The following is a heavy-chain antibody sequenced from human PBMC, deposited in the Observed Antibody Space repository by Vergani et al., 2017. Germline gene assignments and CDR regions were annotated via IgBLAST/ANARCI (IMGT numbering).Heavy chain of an antibody. D-gene: IGHD4-17*01. CDR2: ISGSGGSTYYADSGGST. CDR1: GFRFSSYA. J-gene: IGHJ3*01. Sequence: EVQLLESGGGLVQPGGSLRLSCAASGFRFSSYAMSWVRQAPGKGLEWVSSISGSGGSTYYADSGGSTYYADSVKGRFAISRDNSKNTLYLQMNSLRVEDTAVYYCGKGCDYCEIDLWGQGTLVTVS. CDR3: GKGCDYCEIDL. V-gene: IGHV3-23*01.